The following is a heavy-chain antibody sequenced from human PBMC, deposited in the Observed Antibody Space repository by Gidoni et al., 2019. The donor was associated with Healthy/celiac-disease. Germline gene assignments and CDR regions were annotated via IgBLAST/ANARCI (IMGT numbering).Heavy chain of an antibody. CDR1: GCSISSSSYY. CDR2: IYYSGST. CDR3: ARLGYYDILTGYSVWYFDL. Sequence: QLQLQESGPGLVKPSETLSLPCTVSGCSISSSSYYWGWIRQPPGKGLDGIGSIYYSGSTYYNPSLKSRVTISVDTSKNQFSLKLSSVTAADTAVYYCARLGYYDILTGYSVWYFDLWGRGTLVTVSS. J-gene: IGHJ2*01. V-gene: IGHV4-39*01. D-gene: IGHD3-9*01.